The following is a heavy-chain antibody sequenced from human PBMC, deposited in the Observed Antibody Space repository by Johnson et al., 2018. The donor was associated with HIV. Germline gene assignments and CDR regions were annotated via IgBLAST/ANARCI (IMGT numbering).Heavy chain of an antibody. D-gene: IGHD3-22*01. CDR1: GFTFSSYA. V-gene: IGHV3-23*04. J-gene: IGHJ3*02. CDR2: ISGSGGST. Sequence: VQLVESGGGLVQPGGSLRLSCAASGFTFSSYAMSWVRQAPGKGLEWVSAISGSGGSTYYADSVKGRFTISRYNSKNTLYLQMNSLRAEDTAVYYCARGITMIPDAFDIWGQGTMVTVSS. CDR3: ARGITMIPDAFDI.